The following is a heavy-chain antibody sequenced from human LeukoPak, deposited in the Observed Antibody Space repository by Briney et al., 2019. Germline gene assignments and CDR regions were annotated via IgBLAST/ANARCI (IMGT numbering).Heavy chain of an antibody. V-gene: IGHV3-48*01. CDR2: ISSSSSTT. CDR1: GFTFSSYA. CDR3: AREVVTMDV. D-gene: IGHD2-21*02. J-gene: IGHJ6*02. Sequence: PGGSLRLSCAASGFTFSSYAMSWVRQAPGKGLEWVSYISSSSSTTYYADSVKGRFTISRDNAKNSLYLQMNSLRAEDTAVYYCAREVVTMDVWGQGTTVTVSS.